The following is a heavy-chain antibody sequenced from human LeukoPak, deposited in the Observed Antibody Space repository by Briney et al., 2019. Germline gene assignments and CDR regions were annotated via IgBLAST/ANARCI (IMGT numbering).Heavy chain of an antibody. Sequence: GGSLRLSCAASGFTFSSDSMNWVRQAPGKGLEWVSSISSSSSYIYYADSVKGRFTISRDNAKNSLYLQMNSLRAEDTAVYYCARDYDFWTRFFDYWGQGTLVTVSS. V-gene: IGHV3-21*01. J-gene: IGHJ4*02. D-gene: IGHD3-3*01. CDR3: ARDYDFWTRFFDY. CDR2: ISSSSSYI. CDR1: GFTFSSDS.